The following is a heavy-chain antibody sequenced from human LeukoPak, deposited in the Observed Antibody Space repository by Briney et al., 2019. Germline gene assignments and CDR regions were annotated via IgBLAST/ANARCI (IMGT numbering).Heavy chain of an antibody. CDR3: AREEGATTSNFQH. D-gene: IGHD1-26*01. V-gene: IGHV3-30*04. CDR2: ISYDGSNK. Sequence: GGSLRLSCAASGFTFSSYAMHWVRQAPGKGLEWVAVISYDGSNKYYADSVKGRFTISRDNSKNTLYLQMNSLRVEDTAVYYCAREEGATTSNFQHWGQGTLVTVSS. J-gene: IGHJ1*01. CDR1: GFTFSSYA.